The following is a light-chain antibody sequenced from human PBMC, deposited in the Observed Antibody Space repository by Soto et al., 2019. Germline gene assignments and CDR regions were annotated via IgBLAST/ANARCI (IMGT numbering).Light chain of an antibody. Sequence: QSVLTQPPSVSGAPGQGVTISCTGSSSSIGAGYDVHWYQQVPGTAPKLLIYGNNNRPSGVPDRFSGSKSGTSASLAITGLQAEDEADYCQSYDSYLRHFYVFGTGTKVTVL. CDR1: SSSIGAGYD. CDR3: QSYDSYLRHFYV. V-gene: IGLV1-40*01. CDR2: GNN. J-gene: IGLJ1*01.